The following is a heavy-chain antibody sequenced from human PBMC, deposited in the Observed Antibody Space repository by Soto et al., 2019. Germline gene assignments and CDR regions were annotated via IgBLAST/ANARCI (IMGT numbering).Heavy chain of an antibody. Sequence: SETLSLTCAVYGGSFSGYYWSWIRQPPGKGLEWIGEINHSGSTNYNPSLKSRVTISVDTSKNQFSLKLSSVTAADTAVYYCAREPHSVAFDIWGQGTMVTVSS. J-gene: IGHJ3*02. D-gene: IGHD1-26*01. V-gene: IGHV4-34*01. CDR1: GGSFSGYY. CDR3: AREPHSVAFDI. CDR2: INHSGST.